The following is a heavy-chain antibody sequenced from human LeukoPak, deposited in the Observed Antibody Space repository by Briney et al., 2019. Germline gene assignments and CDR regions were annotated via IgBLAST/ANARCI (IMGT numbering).Heavy chain of an antibody. CDR1: GSTFSSYS. CDR2: ISSSSSYI. J-gene: IGHJ4*02. Sequence: GGSLRLSCAASGSTFSSYSMNWVRQAPGKGLEWVSSISSSSSYIYYADSVKGRFTISRDNAKNSLYLQMNSLRAEDTAVYYCSRLRGYSYGYGDYWGQGTLVTVSS. D-gene: IGHD5-18*01. V-gene: IGHV3-21*01. CDR3: SRLRGYSYGYGDY.